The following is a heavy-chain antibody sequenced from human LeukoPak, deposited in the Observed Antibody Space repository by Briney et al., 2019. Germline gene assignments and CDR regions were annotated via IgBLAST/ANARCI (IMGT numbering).Heavy chain of an antibody. CDR2: ISYDGSNK. CDR1: GFTFSSYG. Sequence: GRSLRLSCAASGFTFSSYGMHWVRQAPGKGLEWVAVISYDGSNKYYADSVKGRFTISRDNSKDTLYLQMNSLRAEDTAVYYCARGRGSRGPYYFDYWGQGTLVTVSS. CDR3: ARGRGSRGPYYFDY. J-gene: IGHJ4*02. V-gene: IGHV3-30*03. D-gene: IGHD6-19*01.